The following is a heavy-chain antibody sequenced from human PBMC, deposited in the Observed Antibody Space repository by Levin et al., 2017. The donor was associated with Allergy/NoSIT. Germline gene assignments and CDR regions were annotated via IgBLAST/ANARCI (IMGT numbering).Heavy chain of an antibody. V-gene: IGHV4-39*01. CDR2: IYYSGST. J-gene: IGHJ4*02. CDR3: ASLPLGGYDGVFDY. D-gene: IGHD5-12*01. Sequence: PSETLSLTCTVSGGSISSSSYYWGWIRQPPGTGLEWIGSIYYSGSTYYNPSLKSRVTIAVDTSKNQFSLKLSSVTAADTAVYYCASLPLGGYDGVFDYWGQGTLVTVSS. CDR1: GGSISSSSYY.